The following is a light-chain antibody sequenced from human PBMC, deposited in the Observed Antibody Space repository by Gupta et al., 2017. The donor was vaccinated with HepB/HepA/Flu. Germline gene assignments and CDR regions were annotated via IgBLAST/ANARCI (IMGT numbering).Light chain of an antibody. CDR2: RNN. CDR1: SSNIGRNY. V-gene: IGLV1-47*01. J-gene: IGLJ3*02. Sequence: QSVLTQPASASGTPGQRVTISCSGSSSNIGRNYVYWYQQLPGTAHKLLIDRNNQRPSGVPDRFSGSKSGTAASLDISGLRSEDEADYDCASWDDSMSKPVFGGGTKLTVL. CDR3: ASWDDSMSKPV.